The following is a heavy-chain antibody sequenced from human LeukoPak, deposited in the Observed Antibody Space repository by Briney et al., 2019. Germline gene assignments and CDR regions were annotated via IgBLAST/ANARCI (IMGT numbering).Heavy chain of an antibody. Sequence: HGESLKISCKGSGYSFTSYWIGWVRQMPGKGLEWMGIIYPDDSDITYSPSFQGQGTISADKSISTAYLQWNSLKASDTAMYYCARRLMYYYDTSGYDVAFDIWGQGTMVTVSS. J-gene: IGHJ3*02. D-gene: IGHD3-22*01. V-gene: IGHV5-51*01. CDR3: ARRLMYYYDTSGYDVAFDI. CDR2: IYPDDSDI. CDR1: GYSFTSYW.